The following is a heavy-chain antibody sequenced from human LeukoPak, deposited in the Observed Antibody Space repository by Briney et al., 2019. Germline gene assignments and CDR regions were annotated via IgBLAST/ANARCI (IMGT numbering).Heavy chain of an antibody. D-gene: IGHD6-6*01. V-gene: IGHV4-34*01. Sequence: SETLSLTCAVSGGSFSGYYWSWIRQPPGKGLEWMGEINHSGSTNYNPSLKSRVTISVDTSKNQFYLKLSSVTASDTAVYYCARDGSSSDYYYYGMDVWGQGTTVTVSS. CDR1: GGSFSGYY. J-gene: IGHJ6*02. CDR2: INHSGST. CDR3: ARDGSSSDYYYYGMDV.